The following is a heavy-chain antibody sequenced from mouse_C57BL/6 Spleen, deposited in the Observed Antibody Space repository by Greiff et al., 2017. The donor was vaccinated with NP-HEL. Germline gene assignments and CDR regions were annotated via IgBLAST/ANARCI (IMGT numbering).Heavy chain of an antibody. CDR2: INPNNGGT. D-gene: IGHD2-3*01. J-gene: IGHJ2*01. CDR3: ARGDDGYYFYFDY. CDR1: GYTFTDYN. V-gene: IGHV1-18*01. Sequence: VQLKESGPELVKPGASVKIPCKASGYTFTDYNMDWVKQSHGKSLEWIGDINPNNGGTIYNQKFKGKATLTVDKSSSTAYMELRSLTSEDTAVYYCARGDDGYYFYFDYWGQGTTLTVSS.